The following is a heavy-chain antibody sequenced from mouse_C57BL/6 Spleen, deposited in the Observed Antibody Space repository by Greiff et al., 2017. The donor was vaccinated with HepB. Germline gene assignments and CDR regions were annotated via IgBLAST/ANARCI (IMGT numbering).Heavy chain of an antibody. CDR2: IDPNSGGT. D-gene: IGHD3-1*01. J-gene: IGHJ4*01. CDR1: GENLRREG. V-gene: IGHV1-72*01. Sequence: VQRKKRGEERGKKGEEVKREGKAEGENLRREGRKGLKERPGRGLEWIGRIDPNSGGTKYNEKFKSKATLTVDKPSSTAYMQLSSLTSEDSAVYYCARRGGFGDYYAMDYWGQGTSVTVSS. CDR3: ARRGGFGDYYAMDY.